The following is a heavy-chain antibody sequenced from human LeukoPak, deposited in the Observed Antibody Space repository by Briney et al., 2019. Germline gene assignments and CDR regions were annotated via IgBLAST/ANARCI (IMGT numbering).Heavy chain of an antibody. V-gene: IGHV1-2*02. D-gene: IGHD3-22*01. CDR1: GYTFTGYY. CDR2: INPNSGGT. J-gene: IGHJ5*02. Sequence: ASVKVSCKASGYTFTGYYMHWVRQAPGQGLEWMGWINPNSGGTNYAQKFQGRVTMTRDTSISTAYMELSRLRSDDTAVYYCAGDPSTYYYDSSGYYLDWFDPWGQGTLVTVSS. CDR3: AGDPSTYYYDSSGYYLDWFDP.